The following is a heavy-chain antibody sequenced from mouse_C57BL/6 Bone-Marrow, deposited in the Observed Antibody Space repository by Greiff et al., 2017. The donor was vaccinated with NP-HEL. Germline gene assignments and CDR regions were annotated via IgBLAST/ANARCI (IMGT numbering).Heavy chain of an antibody. V-gene: IGHV5-15*04. D-gene: IGHD2-1*01. J-gene: IGHJ1*03. CDR1: GFTFSDYG. Sequence: DVMLVEPGGGLVQPGGSLKLSCAASGFTFSDYGMAWVRQAPRKGPEWVAFISNLAYSIYYADTVTGRFTISRENAKNTLYLEMSSLRSEDTAMYYCARRGYGNYAYWYFDVWGTGTTVTVSS. CDR2: ISNLAYSI. CDR3: ARRGYGNYAYWYFDV.